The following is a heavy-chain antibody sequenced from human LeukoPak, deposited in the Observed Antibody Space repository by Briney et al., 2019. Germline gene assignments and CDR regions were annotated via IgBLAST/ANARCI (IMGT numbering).Heavy chain of an antibody. V-gene: IGHV3-23*01. J-gene: IGHJ5*01. Sequence: GGSLRLSCAVSGFSFSNYAMSWVRQTPGKGLEWVSAMSGSGGSSYYADSVEGRFSTSRDNSKNTLYLQMNSLRADDTAVYYCAKDWGYYYDSSGYYHFDSWGQGTLVTVSS. CDR2: MSGSGGSS. CDR1: GFSFSNYA. CDR3: AKDWGYYYDSSGYYHFDS. D-gene: IGHD3-22*01.